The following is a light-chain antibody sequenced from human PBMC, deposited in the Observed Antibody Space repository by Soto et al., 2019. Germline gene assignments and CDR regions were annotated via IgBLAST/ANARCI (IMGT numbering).Light chain of an antibody. CDR1: QSLLHSNGYNY. CDR2: LGS. Sequence: DIVMTQSPLSLPVTPGEPASISCRSSQSLLHSNGYNYLDWYLQKPGQSPQLLIYLGSNRASGVPDRFSGSGSGTDFTLKISRVEAEDVGVYYFMQALLGYTVGQGTKLEIK. V-gene: IGKV2-28*01. CDR3: MQALLGYT. J-gene: IGKJ2*01.